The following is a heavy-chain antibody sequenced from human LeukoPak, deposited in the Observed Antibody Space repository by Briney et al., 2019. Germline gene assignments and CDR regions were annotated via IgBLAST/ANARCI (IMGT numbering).Heavy chain of an antibody. Sequence: ASVKVSCKASGYTFTSYAMNWVRQAPGQGLEWMGWINPNSGGTNYAQKFQGRVTMTRDTSISTAYMELSRLRSDDTAVYYCARDRILLWFGVDAFDIWGQGTMVTVSS. D-gene: IGHD3-10*01. CDR2: INPNSGGT. CDR1: GYTFTSYA. V-gene: IGHV1-2*02. J-gene: IGHJ3*02. CDR3: ARDRILLWFGVDAFDI.